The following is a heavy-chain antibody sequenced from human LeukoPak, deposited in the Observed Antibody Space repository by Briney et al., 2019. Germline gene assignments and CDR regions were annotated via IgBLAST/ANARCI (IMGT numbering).Heavy chain of an antibody. CDR1: GFTFSSYS. J-gene: IGHJ6*03. Sequence: AGGSLRLSCAASGFTFSSYSMNWVRQAPGKGLEWVSYISSRSCTIYYADSVKGRFTISRDNAKNSLYLQMNSLRAEDTAVYYCARADYGDEYYYYYYYMDVWGKGTTVTVSS. V-gene: IGHV3-48*01. D-gene: IGHD4-17*01. CDR2: ISSRSCTI. CDR3: ARADYGDEYYYYYYYMDV.